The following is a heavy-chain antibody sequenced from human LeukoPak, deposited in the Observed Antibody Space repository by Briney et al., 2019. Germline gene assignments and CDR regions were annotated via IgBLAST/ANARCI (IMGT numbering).Heavy chain of an antibody. D-gene: IGHD3-10*01. CDR2: INHGGST. CDR1: GGSFSGYY. Sequence: SETLSLTCAVYGGSFSGYYWSWMRQPPGKSLEWGGEINHGGSTKYNPSLKSRVTISVDTSKNQFSLRLSSVTAADTAVYYCARGGNRGYVDWGQGTLVTVSS. V-gene: IGHV4-34*01. J-gene: IGHJ4*02. CDR3: ARGGNRGYVD.